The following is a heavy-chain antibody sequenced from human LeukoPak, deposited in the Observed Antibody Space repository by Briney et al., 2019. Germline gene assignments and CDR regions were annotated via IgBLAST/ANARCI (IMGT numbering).Heavy chain of an antibody. J-gene: IGHJ6*03. Sequence: SVKVSCKASGGTFSSYAISLVRQAPGQGLEWMGRIIPIFGTANYAQKFQGRVTITTDESTSTAYMELSSLRSEDTAVYYCVALYCSGGSCYSRSSSYYYYYMDVWGKGTTVTVSS. V-gene: IGHV1-69*05. CDR2: IIPIFGTA. CDR1: GGTFSSYA. CDR3: VALYCSGGSCYSRSSSYYYYYMDV. D-gene: IGHD2-15*01.